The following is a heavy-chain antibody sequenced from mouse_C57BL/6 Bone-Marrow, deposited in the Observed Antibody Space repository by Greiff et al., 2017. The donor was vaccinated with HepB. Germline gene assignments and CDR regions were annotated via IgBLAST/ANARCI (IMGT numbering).Heavy chain of an antibody. D-gene: IGHD2-4*01. CDR2: ISYSGST. J-gene: IGHJ3*01. CDR3: ARDTMITTRGAWFAY. Sequence: EVQLQQSGPGMVKPSQSLSLTCTVTGYSITSGYDWHWIRHFPGNKLEWMGYISYSGSTNYNPSLKSRISITHDTSKNHFFLKLNSVTTEDTATYYCARDTMITTRGAWFAYWGQGTLVTVSA. CDR1: GYSITSGYD. V-gene: IGHV3-1*01.